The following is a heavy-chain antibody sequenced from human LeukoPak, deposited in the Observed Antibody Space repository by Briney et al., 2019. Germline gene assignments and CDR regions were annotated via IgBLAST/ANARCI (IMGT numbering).Heavy chain of an antibody. Sequence: GESLKISCKGSGYSFTSYWIGWVRQMPGKGLEWMGIIYPGDSDTRYSPSFQGQVTISADKSISTAYLQWSSLKASDTAMYYCARVEYDFWSGYSSLSHFDYWGQGTLVTVSS. CDR3: ARVEYDFWSGYSSLSHFDY. V-gene: IGHV5-51*01. D-gene: IGHD3-3*01. CDR2: IYPGDSDT. J-gene: IGHJ4*02. CDR1: GYSFTSYW.